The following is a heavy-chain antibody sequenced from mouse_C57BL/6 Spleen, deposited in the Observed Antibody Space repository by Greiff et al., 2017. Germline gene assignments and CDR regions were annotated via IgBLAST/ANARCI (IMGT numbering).Heavy chain of an antibody. Sequence: QVQLQQSGAELVRPGPSVKLSCKATGYAFTSYLLEWVKQRPGHGLEWIGEFITGSGGTNYNEKFKGKATLTADKSSSTAYMQLSSLTSEDSAVYYCACGRVSWFDDWGKGTPVTVSA. CDR3: ACGRVSWFDD. D-gene: IGHD2-13*01. J-gene: IGHJ3*01. CDR2: FITGSGGT. V-gene: IGHV1-54*01. CDR1: GYAFTSYL.